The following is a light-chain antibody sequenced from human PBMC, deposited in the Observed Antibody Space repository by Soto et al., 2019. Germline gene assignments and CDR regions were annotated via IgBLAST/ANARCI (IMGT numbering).Light chain of an antibody. J-gene: IGKJ4*01. Sequence: DIQMTQSPSSVSASVGDRVTITCRASQGITNWLAWYQQKPGKAPKLLIYAASGLPSGVQSRFSGSGSGTDFTLTIRSLQPEDFATYYCKQANSFPLTVGGGTKVDIK. CDR3: KQANSFPLT. CDR1: QGITNW. CDR2: AAS. V-gene: IGKV1-12*01.